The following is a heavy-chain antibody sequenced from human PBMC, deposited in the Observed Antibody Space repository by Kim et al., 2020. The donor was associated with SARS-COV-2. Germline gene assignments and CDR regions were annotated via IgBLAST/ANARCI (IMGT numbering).Heavy chain of an antibody. Sequence: GGSLRLSCAASGFTFSSYGLHWVRQAPGKGLEWVAVIWYDGSKKYHADSVKGRFTISRDNSKNTLYLQMNNLRAEDTAVYYCARERGLYCSGGGCHVDY. V-gene: IGHV3-33*01. J-gene: IGHJ4*01. CDR2: IWYDGSKK. D-gene: IGHD2-15*01. CDR1: GFTFSSYG. CDR3: ARERGLYCSGGGCHVDY.